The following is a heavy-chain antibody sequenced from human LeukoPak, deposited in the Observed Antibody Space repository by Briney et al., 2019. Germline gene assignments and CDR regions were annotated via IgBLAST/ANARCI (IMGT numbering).Heavy chain of an antibody. V-gene: IGHV3-11*06. CDR2: ISSSSKSYT. Sequence: GGSLRLSCAASGFTFSDYYMSWIRQAPGKGLEWVSYISSSSKSYTHYADSVKGRFTISRDNAKKSLHLQMNSLRAEDTAVYYCARDLYGDYGGYYNYGMDVWGQGTMVTVSS. D-gene: IGHD4-17*01. CDR1: GFTFSDYY. J-gene: IGHJ6*02. CDR3: ARDLYGDYGGYYNYGMDV.